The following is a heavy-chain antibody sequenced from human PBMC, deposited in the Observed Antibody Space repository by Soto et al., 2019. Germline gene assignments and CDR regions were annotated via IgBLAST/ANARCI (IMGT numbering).Heavy chain of an antibody. CDR1: GFTFNRYS. CDR3: ARDYCCYSSGYSPLDY. Sequence: GGSLRPSCTASGFTFNRYSMNWVRQAPGKGLEWVSSITSSSGNIHYADSVNGRFTISRANAKNSLYLQMGSLRAEDTAVYYCARDYCCYSSGYSPLDYWGQGALVTVSS. V-gene: IGHV3-21*01. D-gene: IGHD3-22*01. J-gene: IGHJ4*02. CDR2: ITSSSGNI.